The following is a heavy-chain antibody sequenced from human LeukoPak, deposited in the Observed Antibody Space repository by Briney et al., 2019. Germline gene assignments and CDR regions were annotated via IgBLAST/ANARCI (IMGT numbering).Heavy chain of an antibody. CDR1: GFTFSSYS. D-gene: IGHD6-13*01. J-gene: IGHJ4*02. CDR3: ARDLPSHPSIAAAGTSFY. V-gene: IGHV3-21*01. CDR2: ISSSSSYI. Sequence: PGGSLRLSCAASGFTFSSYSMNWVRQAPGKGLEWVSSISSSSSYIYYADSVKGRFTISRDNAKNSLYLQMNSLRAEDTAVYYCARDLPSHPSIAAAGTSFYWGQGTLVTVSS.